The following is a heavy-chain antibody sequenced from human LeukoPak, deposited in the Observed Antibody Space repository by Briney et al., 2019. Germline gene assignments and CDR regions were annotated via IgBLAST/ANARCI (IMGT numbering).Heavy chain of an antibody. D-gene: IGHD3-3*01. J-gene: IGHJ4*02. CDR2: IYYSGST. Sequence: SETLSLTCTVSGGSISSYYWSWIRQPPGKGLEWIGYIYYSGSTNYNPSLKSRVTISVDTSKNQFSLKLSSVTAADTALYHCARGRGGTSDYYPFYFDYWGQGTLVTVSS. V-gene: IGHV4-59*01. CDR1: GGSISSYY. CDR3: ARGRGGTSDYYPFYFDY.